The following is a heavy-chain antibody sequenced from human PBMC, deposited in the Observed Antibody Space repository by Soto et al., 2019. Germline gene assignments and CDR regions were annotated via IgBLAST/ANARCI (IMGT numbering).Heavy chain of an antibody. CDR1: GFTFSDYA. J-gene: IGHJ4*02. Sequence: VQLVESGGGVVQPGRSLRLSCAASGFTFSDYAMHWVRQAPGKGLEWVAVVSHDGRNTHYADSVKGRFTISRDSSKTTVALERTSLRAEDRAVYYCAKGGRQWLVTSDFNYWGQGALVTVSS. CDR2: VSHDGRNT. D-gene: IGHD6-19*01. V-gene: IGHV3-30*18. CDR3: AKGGRQWLVTSDFNY.